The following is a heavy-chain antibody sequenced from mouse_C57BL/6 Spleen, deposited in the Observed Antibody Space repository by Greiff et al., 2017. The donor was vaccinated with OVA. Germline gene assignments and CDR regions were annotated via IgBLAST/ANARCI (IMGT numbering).Heavy chain of an antibody. CDR2: IYPRSGNT. J-gene: IGHJ1*03. Sequence: VQLQQSGAELARPGASVKLSCKASGYTFTSYGISWVKQRTGQGLEWIGEIYPRSGNTYYNEKFKGKATLTADKSSSTAYMELRSLTSEDSAVYFCARGATVVATEDYWYFDVWGTGTTVTVSS. D-gene: IGHD1-1*01. CDR3: ARGATVVATEDYWYFDV. CDR1: GYTFTSYG. V-gene: IGHV1-81*01.